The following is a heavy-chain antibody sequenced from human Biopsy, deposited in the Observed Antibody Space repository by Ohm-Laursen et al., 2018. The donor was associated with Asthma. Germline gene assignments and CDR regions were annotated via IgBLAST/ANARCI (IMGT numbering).Heavy chain of an antibody. Sequence: ASVKVSCKASGGTFSRYAISWVRQAPGQGLEWMGGIIPVIGTSNYAQKFQGRVTFTADGSTGSAYMELSSLTSEDSAVYYCAREVSTVDYGYYYFAMDVWGQGTTVTVSS. J-gene: IGHJ6*02. CDR2: IIPVIGTS. V-gene: IGHV1-69*13. D-gene: IGHD4-17*01. CDR3: AREVSTVDYGYYYFAMDV. CDR1: GGTFSRYA.